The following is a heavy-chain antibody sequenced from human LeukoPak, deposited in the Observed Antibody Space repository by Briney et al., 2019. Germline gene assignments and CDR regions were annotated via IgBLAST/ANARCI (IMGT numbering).Heavy chain of an antibody. CDR2: IKTKTDGGTA. Sequence: GGSLRLSCAASGFTFSNAWMAWVRQVPGKGLEWVGRIKTKTDGGTADYAAPVKGRFTISRDDSKNTLYLQMNSLRAEDTAVYYCAREWAVATIRFYYYYGMDVWGQGTTVTVSS. CDR3: AREWAVATIRFYYYYGMDV. CDR1: GFTFSNAW. D-gene: IGHD5-24*01. V-gene: IGHV3-15*01. J-gene: IGHJ6*02.